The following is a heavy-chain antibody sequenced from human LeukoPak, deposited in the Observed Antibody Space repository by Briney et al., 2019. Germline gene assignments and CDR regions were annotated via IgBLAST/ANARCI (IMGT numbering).Heavy chain of an antibody. CDR3: ARARSGSYYDY. CDR1: GFRFSSYW. Sequence: GESLRLSCVASGFRFSSYWMHWVRQAPGKGLVWVSRISIDGSSTNYADSVKGRFTISRDNAKNTLYLEMNSLRVEDTAVYYCARARSGSYYDYWGQGTLVTVSS. V-gene: IGHV3-74*01. D-gene: IGHD1-26*01. J-gene: IGHJ4*02. CDR2: ISIDGSST.